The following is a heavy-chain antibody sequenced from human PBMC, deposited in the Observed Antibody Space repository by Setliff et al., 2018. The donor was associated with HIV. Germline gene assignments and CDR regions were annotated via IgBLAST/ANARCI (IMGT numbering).Heavy chain of an antibody. J-gene: IGHJ6*02. CDR3: ARIRGYCSGGSCYSVFNYYYGMDV. CDR1: GYTFTSYD. V-gene: IGHV1-8*03. D-gene: IGHD2-15*01. CDR2: MNPNSGNT. Sequence: ASVKVSCKASGYTFTSYDINWARQATGQGLEWMGWMNPNSGNTGYAQKFQGRVTITRNTSISTAYMELSSLRSEDTAVYYCARIRGYCSGGSCYSVFNYYYGMDVWGQGTTVTVSS.